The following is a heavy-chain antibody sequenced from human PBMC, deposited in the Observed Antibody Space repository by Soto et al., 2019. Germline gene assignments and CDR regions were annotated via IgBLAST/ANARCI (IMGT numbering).Heavy chain of an antibody. CDR2: IYYTGST. J-gene: IGHJ4*02. CDR1: GASISGYH. D-gene: IGHD6-19*01. V-gene: IGHV4-59*08. Sequence: PSETLSLTCTVSGASISGYHWGWIRQSPGKGLEWIGYIYYTGSTNYNPSLKSRVTMSVDTSKNQFSLTLNSVTAADTAVYYCARGFAIGWYTYFFDLWGQGPLVTVSS. CDR3: ARGFAIGWYTYFFDL.